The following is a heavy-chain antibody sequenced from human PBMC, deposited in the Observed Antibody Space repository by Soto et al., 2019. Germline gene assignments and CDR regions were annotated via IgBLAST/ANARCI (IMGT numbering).Heavy chain of an antibody. CDR1: GYTFTSYG. J-gene: IGHJ6*02. CDR3: ASYFTSNSCPEGDDYYGMDV. D-gene: IGHD2-2*01. CDR2: ISAYNGNT. Sequence: ASVKVSCKASGYTFTSYGISWVRQAPGQGLEWMGWISAYNGNTNYAQKLQGRVTMTTDTSTSTAYMELRSLRSDDTAVYYCASYFTSNSCPEGDDYYGMDVWGQGTTVNVSS. V-gene: IGHV1-18*01.